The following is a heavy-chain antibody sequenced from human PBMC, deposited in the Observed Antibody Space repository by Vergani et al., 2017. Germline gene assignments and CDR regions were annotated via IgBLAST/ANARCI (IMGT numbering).Heavy chain of an antibody. CDR1: GYTFSNYY. CDR2: INPSGGHT. V-gene: IGHV1-46*03. J-gene: IGHJ4*02. D-gene: IGHD3-9*01. CDR3: ARGDYGILTGYRY. Sequence: QVQVVQSGAEVKNSGASVKVPCKTSGYTFSNYYMHWVRQAPGQGLEWMGIINPSGGHTNYAQKFQGRVTMTRDTSTSTVYMELSSLRSEDTAIYYCARGDYGILTGYRYWGQGTLVTVSA.